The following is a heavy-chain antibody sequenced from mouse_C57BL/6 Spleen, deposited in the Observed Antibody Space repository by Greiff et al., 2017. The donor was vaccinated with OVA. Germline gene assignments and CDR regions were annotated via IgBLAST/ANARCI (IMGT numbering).Heavy chain of an antibody. V-gene: IGHV5-12*01. CDR2: FSNGGGST. D-gene: IGHD2-2*01. CDR3: ARSMVKAYYFDY. CDR1: GFTFSDYY. Sequence: EVKVEESGGGLVQPGGSLKLSCAASGFTFSDYYMYWVRQPPEKRLVWVAYFSNGGGSTYYPDTVKGRFTISSANAKNALYLQMSRLKSEDTAMYYCARSMVKAYYFDYWGQGTTLTVSS. J-gene: IGHJ2*01.